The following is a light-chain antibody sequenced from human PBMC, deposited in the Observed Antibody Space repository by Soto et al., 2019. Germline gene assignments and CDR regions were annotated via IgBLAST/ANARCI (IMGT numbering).Light chain of an antibody. CDR3: SSYTSSSTRV. V-gene: IGLV2-14*01. CDR2: EVS. J-gene: IGLJ3*02. Sequence: QSALTKPASVSGSPGQSITISCTGTSSDVGGYNYVSWFQHHPGKAPKLMIYEVSNRPSGVSNRFSGSKSGNTASLTISGLQAEDEADYYCSSYTSSSTRVFGGGTKVTVL. CDR1: SSDVGGYNY.